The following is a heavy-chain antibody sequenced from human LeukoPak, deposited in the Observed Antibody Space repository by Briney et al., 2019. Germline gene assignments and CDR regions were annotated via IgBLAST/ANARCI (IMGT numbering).Heavy chain of an antibody. J-gene: IGHJ4*02. CDR1: GFTFSSYW. Sequence: GGSLRLSCAASGFTFSSYWMSWVRQAPGKGLEWVANIKQDGSEKYYVDSVKGRFTISRDNAKNSLYLQMNSLRAEDTAVYYCARGRSYYDSSGYLDYWGQGILVTVSS. CDR2: IKQDGSEK. D-gene: IGHD3-22*01. CDR3: ARGRSYYDSSGYLDY. V-gene: IGHV3-7*03.